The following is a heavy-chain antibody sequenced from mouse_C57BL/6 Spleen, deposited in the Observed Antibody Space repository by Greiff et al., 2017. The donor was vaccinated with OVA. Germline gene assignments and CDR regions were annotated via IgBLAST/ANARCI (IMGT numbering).Heavy chain of an antibody. J-gene: IGHJ2*01. D-gene: IGHD3-2*02. CDR1: GFNIKDDY. Sequence: EVQLHQSGAELVRPGASVKLSCTASGFNIKDDYMHWVKQRPEQGLEWIGWIDPENGDTEYASKFQGKATITADTSSNTAYLQLSSLTSEDTAVYYCTTDSSGHFDYWGQGTTLTVSS. CDR3: TTDSSGHFDY. CDR2: IDPENGDT. V-gene: IGHV14-4*01.